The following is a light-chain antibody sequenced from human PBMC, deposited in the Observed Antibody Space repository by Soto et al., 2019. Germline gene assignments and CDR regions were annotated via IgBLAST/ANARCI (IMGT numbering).Light chain of an antibody. Sequence: DIVMTQSPLSLPVTPGEPASISCRSSQSLLHSNGYNYLDWYLQKPGQPPQLLIYLGSNRASGVPDRFSGSGSGTDFTLKISRVEAEDVGVYYCMQALEGYTFGQGTKLEIK. CDR3: MQALEGYT. CDR2: LGS. CDR1: QSLLHSNGYNY. V-gene: IGKV2-28*01. J-gene: IGKJ2*01.